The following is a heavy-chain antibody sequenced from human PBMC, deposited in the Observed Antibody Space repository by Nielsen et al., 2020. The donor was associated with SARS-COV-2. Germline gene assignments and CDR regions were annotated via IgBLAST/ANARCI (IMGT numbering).Heavy chain of an antibody. CDR3: ARRTFASGSYHFDY. Sequence: ASVKVSCKASGYTFTSYDINWVRQATGQGLEWMGWMNPNSGNTGYAQKFQGRVTMTRNTSISTAYMELRSLRSDDTAVYYCARRTFASGSYHFDYWGQGTLVTVSS. J-gene: IGHJ4*02. V-gene: IGHV1-8*01. D-gene: IGHD1-26*01. CDR1: GYTFTSYD. CDR2: MNPNSGNT.